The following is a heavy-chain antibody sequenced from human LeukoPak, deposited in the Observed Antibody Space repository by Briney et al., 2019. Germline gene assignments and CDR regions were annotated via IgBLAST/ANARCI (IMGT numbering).Heavy chain of an antibody. D-gene: IGHD5-12*01. CDR2: ISYTGTT. CDR3: ARRRIVATIDY. J-gene: IGHJ4*02. CDR1: GGSISSSGYY. Sequence: SETLSLTCGVSGGSISSSGYYWACIRQPPGTGLEWIGSISYTGTTYYNPSLKSRLTISADRSKNQFSLKLTSVTAADTAVYYCARRRIVATIDYWGQGTLVTVSS. V-gene: IGHV4-39*01.